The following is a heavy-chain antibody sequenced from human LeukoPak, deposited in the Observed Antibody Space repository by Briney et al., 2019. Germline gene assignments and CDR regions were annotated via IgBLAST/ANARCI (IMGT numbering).Heavy chain of an antibody. V-gene: IGHV3-23*01. D-gene: IGHD3-22*01. CDR3: ANPNYYDSSGYRITDY. Sequence: PGGSLRLSCAASGFTFDDYVMHWVRQAPGKGLEWVSGISWNSGSTYYADSVKGRFTISRDNSKNTLYLQMNSLRAEDTAVYYCANPNYYDSSGYRITDYWGQGTLVTVSS. J-gene: IGHJ4*02. CDR2: ISWNSGST. CDR1: GFTFDDYV.